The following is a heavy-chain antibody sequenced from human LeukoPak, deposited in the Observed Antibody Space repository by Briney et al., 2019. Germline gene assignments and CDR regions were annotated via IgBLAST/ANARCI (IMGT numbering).Heavy chain of an antibody. CDR1: GGSISSSY. J-gene: IGHJ4*02. V-gene: IGHV4-59*01. D-gene: IGHD3-10*01. Sequence: SETLSLTCTVSGGSISSSYWSWIRQPPGKGLEWIGYIYYSGSTNYNPSLKSRVTISVDTSKNQFSLKLSSVIAADTAVYYCARDRGFGESPTYYFDYWGQGTLVTVSS. CDR3: ARDRGFGESPTYYFDY. CDR2: IYYSGST.